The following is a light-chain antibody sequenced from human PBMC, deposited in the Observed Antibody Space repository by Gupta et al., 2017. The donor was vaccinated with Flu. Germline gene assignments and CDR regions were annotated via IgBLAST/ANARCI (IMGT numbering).Light chain of an antibody. V-gene: IGKV1-12*01. CDR3: QQAMSFPRT. Sequence: DILPIPCRARQGISKWFAWYQQKPGKAPKLLIYAASRLESGVPSRFGGSGSGTDFTLTISSLQPEDFATYCCQQAMSFPRTFGRGTKVEVK. CDR1: QGISKW. J-gene: IGKJ1*01. CDR2: AAS.